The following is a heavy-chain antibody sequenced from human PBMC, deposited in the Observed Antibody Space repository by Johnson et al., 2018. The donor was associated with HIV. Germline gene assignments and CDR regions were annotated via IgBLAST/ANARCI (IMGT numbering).Heavy chain of an antibody. Sequence: VQLVETGGGLIQPGGSLRLSCAASGFTVSSNYMSWVRQAPGKGLEWVSVIYSGGSTYYADAVKGRFTISRDNSKNSFYIHMHSLRAEDTAVYYCAKDVDSSRWWRAFDMWGQGTMVTVSS. J-gene: IGHJ3*02. CDR2: IYSGGST. V-gene: IGHV3-53*05. D-gene: IGHD6-13*01. CDR1: GFTVSSNY. CDR3: AKDVDSSRWWRAFDM.